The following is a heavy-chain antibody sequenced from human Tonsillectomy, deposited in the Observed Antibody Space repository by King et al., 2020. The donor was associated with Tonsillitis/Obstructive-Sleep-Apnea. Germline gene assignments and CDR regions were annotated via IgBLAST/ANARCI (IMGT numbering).Heavy chain of an antibody. V-gene: IGHV3-48*03. CDR3: ARGIVGAPGAAFDI. CDR2: ISSSGSTI. D-gene: IGHD1-26*01. J-gene: IGHJ3*02. Sequence: DVQLVESGGGLVQPGGSLRLSCAASGFTFSSYEMNWVRQAPGKGLEWVSYISSSGSTIYYADSVKGRFTISRDNAKNSLYLQMNSLRAEDTAVYYCARGIVGAPGAAFDIWGQGTMVTVSS. CDR1: GFTFSSYE.